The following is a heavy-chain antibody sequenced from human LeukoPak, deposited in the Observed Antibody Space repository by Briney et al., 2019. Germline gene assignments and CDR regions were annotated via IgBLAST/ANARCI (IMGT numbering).Heavy chain of an antibody. CDR2: MNPNSGNT. Sequence: ASVKVSCKASGYTFTTYDINWVRQATGQGLEWMGWMNPNSGNTGFAQKFQGRVTMTRNTAISTAYMELCSLRSEDTAVYYCARGVAGFGPDWFDPWGQGTLVTVSS. CDR3: ARGVAGFGPDWFDP. D-gene: IGHD6-19*01. CDR1: GYTFTTYD. V-gene: IGHV1-8*01. J-gene: IGHJ5*02.